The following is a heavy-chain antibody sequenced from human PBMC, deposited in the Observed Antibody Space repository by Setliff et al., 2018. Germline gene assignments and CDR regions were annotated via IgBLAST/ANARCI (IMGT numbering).Heavy chain of an antibody. CDR2: LYPNLVT. CDR3: ARGLCVGQCCYWPKAMDV. D-gene: IGHD2-8*02. J-gene: IGHJ6*02. CDR1: GFNVRSSY. Sequence: HPGGSLRLSCAMTGFNVRSSYMNWVRQAPGKGLEWVSVLYPNLVTNYADSVKDRFTVSRDESKNMVYLQMNNLEVDDTAIYYCARGLCVGQCCYWPKAMDVWGQGATVTVSS. V-gene: IGHV3-66*01.